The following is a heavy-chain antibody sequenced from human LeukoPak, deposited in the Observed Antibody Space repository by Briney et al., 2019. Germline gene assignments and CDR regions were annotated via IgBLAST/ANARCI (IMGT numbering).Heavy chain of an antibody. Sequence: SETLSLTCAAYGGSFSGYYWSWIRQPPGKGLEWIGEINHSGSTNYNPSLKSRVTISVDTSKNQFSLKLSSVTAADTAVYYCAREETKLRGLDYWGQGTLVTVSS. CDR1: GGSFSGYY. V-gene: IGHV4-34*01. CDR3: AREETKLRGLDY. D-gene: IGHD2-21*01. CDR2: INHSGST. J-gene: IGHJ4*02.